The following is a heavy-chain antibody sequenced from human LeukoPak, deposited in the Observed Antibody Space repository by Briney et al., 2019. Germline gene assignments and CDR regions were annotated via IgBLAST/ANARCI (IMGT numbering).Heavy chain of an antibody. CDR2: IGSSGGTT. CDR1: GFTFSSYG. CDR3: AQLVGGTGSYS. V-gene: IGHV3-23*01. D-gene: IGHD3-10*01. J-gene: IGHJ4*02. Sequence: GGSLRLSCAASGFTFSSYGMGWVRQAPGKGLEWVSSIGSSGGTTKYADSVKGRFTISRDNSKNTLYLQMNDLRAEDMALCYCAQLVGGTGSYSWGQGTLVTVSS.